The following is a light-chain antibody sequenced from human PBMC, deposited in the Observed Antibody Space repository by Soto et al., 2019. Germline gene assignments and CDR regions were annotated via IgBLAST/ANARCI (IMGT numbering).Light chain of an antibody. CDR3: QQTRAYPST. CDR1: QDITSY. J-gene: IGKJ4*01. CDR2: GAS. V-gene: IGKV1-9*01. Sequence: IRLNQSPSSLSASVRDSVTITCRASQDITSYLAWYQQKPGKAPNLLIYGASTLQSGVPSRFSGSGSGTDFTLTISSLQAEDFASYYCQQTRAYPSTVGGGTKV.